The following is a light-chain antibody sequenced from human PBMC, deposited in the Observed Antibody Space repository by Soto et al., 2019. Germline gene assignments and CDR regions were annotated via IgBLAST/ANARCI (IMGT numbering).Light chain of an antibody. CDR2: DVS. J-gene: IGKJ2*01. V-gene: IGKV1-33*01. Sequence: DIQMTQSPSSLSASVGDRVTISCQASQDITTFLNWYQQKPGKAPRLLICDVSNLETGVPSRFSGSGSGTAFSLTITSLQPEDIATYYCQQFNNLPYTFGQGTKLEIK. CDR1: QDITTF. CDR3: QQFNNLPYT.